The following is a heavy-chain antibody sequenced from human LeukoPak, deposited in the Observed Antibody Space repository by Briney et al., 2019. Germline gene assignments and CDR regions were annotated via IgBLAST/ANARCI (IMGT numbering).Heavy chain of an antibody. CDR2: ISAYNGNT. CDR3: ARGALDIVVVVAALRQYYGMDV. D-gene: IGHD2-15*01. J-gene: IGHJ6*02. V-gene: IGHV1-18*01. CDR1: GYTFTSYG. Sequence: ASVKVSCTASGYTFTSYGISWVRQAPGQGLEWMGWISAYNGNTNYAQKLQGRVTMTTDTSTSTAYMELRSLRSDDTAVYYCARGALDIVVVVAALRQYYGMDVWGQGTTVTVSS.